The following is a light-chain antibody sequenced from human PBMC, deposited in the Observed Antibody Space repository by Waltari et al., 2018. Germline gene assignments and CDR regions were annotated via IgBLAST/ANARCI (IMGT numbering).Light chain of an antibody. CDR1: QSISTY. Sequence: DIQMTQSPSSVPASVGDRVTITCRASQSISTYLHWYQQKPGNPPKLLIHSASTLQSGVPLRFSGTGSVTDFTLTISSLQPEDFASYYCQQSYRSPQTFGGGTKVEIK. V-gene: IGKV1-39*01. CDR3: QQSYRSPQT. J-gene: IGKJ4*01. CDR2: SAS.